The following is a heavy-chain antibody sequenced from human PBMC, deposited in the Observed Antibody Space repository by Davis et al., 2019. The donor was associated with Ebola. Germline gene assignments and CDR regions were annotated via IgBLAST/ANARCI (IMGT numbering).Heavy chain of an antibody. CDR3: ARDRPSAVADYYYYGMDV. CDR1: GYTFTGYY. V-gene: IGHV1-2*04. Sequence: ASVKASCKASGYTFTGYYMHWVRQAPGQGLEWMGWINPNSGGTNYAQKFQGWVTMTRDTSISTAYMELSRLRSDDTAVYYCARDRPSAVADYYYYGMDVWGQGTTVTVSS. J-gene: IGHJ6*02. CDR2: INPNSGGT. D-gene: IGHD6-19*01.